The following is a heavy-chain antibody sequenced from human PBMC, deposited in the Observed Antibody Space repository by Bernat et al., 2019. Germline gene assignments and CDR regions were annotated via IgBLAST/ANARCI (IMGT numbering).Heavy chain of an antibody. J-gene: IGHJ4*02. CDR3: ARGPIVVVVAATTYYFDY. CDR2: IRSKTDGGAT. D-gene: IGHD2-15*01. V-gene: IGHV3-15*07. Sequence: EVQVVESGGGSVKPGGSLRLSCTASGFTFINAWMNWVRQAPGKGLEWVGRIRSKTDGGATDYAAPVKGRFTISRDNSKNTLYLQMNSLRAEDTAVYYCARGPIVVVVAATTYYFDYWGQGTLVTVSS. CDR1: GFTFINAW.